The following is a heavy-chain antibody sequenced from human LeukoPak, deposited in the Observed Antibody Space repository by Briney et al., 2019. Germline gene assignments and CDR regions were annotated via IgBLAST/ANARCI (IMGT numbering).Heavy chain of an antibody. Sequence: GRSLRLSCAASGFTFSSYGMRWVRQAPGKGLEWVAVIWYDGSNKYYADSVKGRFTISRDNSKNTLYLQMNSLRAEDTAVYYCARDLGPISSTPDYWGQGTLVTVSS. CDR1: GFTFSSYG. CDR2: IWYDGSNK. V-gene: IGHV3-33*01. CDR3: ARDLGPISSTPDY. J-gene: IGHJ4*02. D-gene: IGHD2-2*01.